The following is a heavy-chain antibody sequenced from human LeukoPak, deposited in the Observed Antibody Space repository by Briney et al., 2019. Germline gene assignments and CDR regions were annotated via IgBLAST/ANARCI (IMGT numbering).Heavy chain of an antibody. Sequence: PSETLSLTCAVYGGSFSGYYWSWIRQPPGKGLEWIGEINHSGSTNYNPSLKSRVTISVDTSKNQFSLKLSSVTAADTAVYYCARHRFGESYYFDYWGQGTLVTVSS. V-gene: IGHV4-34*01. CDR3: ARHRFGESYYFDY. CDR1: GGSFSGYY. D-gene: IGHD3-10*01. CDR2: INHSGST. J-gene: IGHJ4*02.